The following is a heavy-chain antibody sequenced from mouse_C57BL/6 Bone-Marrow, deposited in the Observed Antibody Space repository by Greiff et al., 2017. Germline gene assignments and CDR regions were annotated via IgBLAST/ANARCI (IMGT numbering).Heavy chain of an antibody. CDR1: GYTFTSYG. Sequence: VQLQQSGAELVRPGSSVKMSCKTSGYTFTSYGINWVKQRPGQGLEWIGYIYTGNGYTEYNEKFKGKATLTSDTSSSTAYMQLSSLTSEDSAIYFCARGITTVVATGDYWGQGTTLTVSS. CDR3: ARGITTVVATGDY. CDR2: IYTGNGYT. D-gene: IGHD1-1*01. V-gene: IGHV1-58*01. J-gene: IGHJ2*01.